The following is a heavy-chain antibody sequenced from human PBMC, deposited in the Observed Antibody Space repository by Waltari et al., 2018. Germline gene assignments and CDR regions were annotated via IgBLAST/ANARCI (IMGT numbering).Heavy chain of an antibody. CDR2: ISSSSSYI. CDR1: GFTFSSYS. CDR3: ARDMGWELRLDFDY. D-gene: IGHD1-26*01. Sequence: EVQLVESGGGLVKPGGSLRLSCAASGFTFSSYSMNWVRQAPGKGLEWVSSISSSSSYIYYADSVKGRFTISRDNAKNSLYLQMNSLRAEDTAVYYCARDMGWELRLDFDYWGQGTPVTVSS. J-gene: IGHJ4*02. V-gene: IGHV3-21*01.